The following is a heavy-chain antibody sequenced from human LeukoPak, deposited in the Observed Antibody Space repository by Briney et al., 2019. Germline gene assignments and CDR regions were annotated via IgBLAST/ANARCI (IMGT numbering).Heavy chain of an antibody. D-gene: IGHD6-19*01. J-gene: IGHJ4*02. V-gene: IGHV4-59*01. CDR3: ARVSRDSSGWFPNFDY. CDR2: IHYSGIT. CDR1: GGSISSYY. Sequence: SETLSLTCTVSGGSISSYYWSWIRQPPGKGLEWIGYIHYSGITNYNPSLRGRVTISVDTSKNQFSLKRSSVTAADTAVYYCARVSRDSSGWFPNFDYWGQGTLVTVSS.